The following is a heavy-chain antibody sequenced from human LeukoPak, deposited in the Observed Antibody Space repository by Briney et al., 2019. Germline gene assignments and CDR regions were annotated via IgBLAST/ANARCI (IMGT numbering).Heavy chain of an antibody. CDR2: ISSSSSYI. J-gene: IGHJ5*02. CDR3: ARDLIAAAATGWFDP. D-gene: IGHD6-13*01. Sequence: GGSLRLSCAASGFTFSSYSMNWVRQAPGKGLEWVSSISSSSSYIYYADSVKGRFTISRDNAKNSLYLQMNSLRAEDTAVYYCARDLIAAAATGWFDPWGQGTLVTVSS. CDR1: GFTFSSYS. V-gene: IGHV3-21*01.